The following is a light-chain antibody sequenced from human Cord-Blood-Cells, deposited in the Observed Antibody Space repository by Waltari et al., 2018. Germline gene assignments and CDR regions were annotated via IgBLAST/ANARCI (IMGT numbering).Light chain of an antibody. J-gene: IGLJ1*01. CDR2: RNK. Sequence: QSVLTQPPSASGTPGQRVTISCSGSSSNIGSNYVYWYQQLPGTAPKLLIYRNKQRASGVPDRFSGSKSCTSASLAISGLRSEDEAYYYCAAWDDSLSGYVFGTGTKVTVL. V-gene: IGLV1-47*01. CDR3: AAWDDSLSGYV. CDR1: SSNIGSNY.